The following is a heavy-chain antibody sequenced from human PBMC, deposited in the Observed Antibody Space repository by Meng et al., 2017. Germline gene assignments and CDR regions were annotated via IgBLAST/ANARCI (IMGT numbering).Heavy chain of an antibody. CDR3: ARNSRRLAYCGGDCQLQYYFDY. Sequence: GESLKISCAASGFTFSSYAMHWVRQAPGKGLEWVAVISYDGSNKYYADSVKGRFTISRDNSKNTLYLQMSSLRAEDTAVYYCARNSRRLAYCGGDCQLQYYFDYWGQGTLVTVSS. CDR2: ISYDGSNK. J-gene: IGHJ4*02. CDR1: GFTFSSYA. V-gene: IGHV3-30*04. D-gene: IGHD2-21*02.